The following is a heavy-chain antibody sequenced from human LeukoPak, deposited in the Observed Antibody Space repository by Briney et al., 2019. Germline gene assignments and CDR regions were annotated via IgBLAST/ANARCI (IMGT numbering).Heavy chain of an antibody. CDR3: ARSYYDSSGYYTPLGY. D-gene: IGHD3-22*01. CDR2: IIPIFGIA. V-gene: IGHV1-69*04. J-gene: IGHJ4*02. Sequence: SVKVSCKASGGTFSSYAISWVRQAPGQGLEWMGMIIPIFGIANYAQKFQGRVTITADKSTSTAYMELSTLRYDDTALYYCARSYYDSSGYYTPLGYWGQGTLVTVSS. CDR1: GGTFSSYA.